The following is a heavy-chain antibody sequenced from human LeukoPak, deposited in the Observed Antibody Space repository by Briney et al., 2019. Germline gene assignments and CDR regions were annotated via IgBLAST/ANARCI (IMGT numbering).Heavy chain of an antibody. J-gene: IGHJ4*02. D-gene: IGHD4-17*01. CDR1: GFTFSSYG. Sequence: GGSLRLSCAASGFTFSSYGMTWVRQAPGKGLEWVAEISGSGDNTYYADSVKGRLTISRDNSKNTLYLQMNSLSAEDTAVYTCAKRAIIDYGRHFDYWGQGTLVSVSS. V-gene: IGHV3-23*01. CDR2: ISGSGDNT. CDR3: AKRAIIDYGRHFDY.